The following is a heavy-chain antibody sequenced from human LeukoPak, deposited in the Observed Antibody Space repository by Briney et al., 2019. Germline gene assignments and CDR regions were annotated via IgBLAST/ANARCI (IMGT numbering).Heavy chain of an antibody. CDR3: ARSGYSYGSRHYYFDY. Sequence: GASGKVSSKAAGGTFISYAVSWVRQAPGQGRGWMGRIIPIFGIANYAQKVQGRVTITADKSKSTAYMELGSLRSEDTGVYYCARSGYSYGSRHYYFDYRGQGALATVCS. D-gene: IGHD5-18*01. V-gene: IGHV1-69*10. CDR1: GGTFISYA. CDR2: IIPIFGIA. J-gene: IGHJ4*02.